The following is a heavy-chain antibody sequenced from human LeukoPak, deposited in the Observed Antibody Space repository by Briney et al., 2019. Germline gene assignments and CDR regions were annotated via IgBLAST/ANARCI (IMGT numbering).Heavy chain of an antibody. CDR3: ATLTGEGAFDI. CDR1: GGSISSYY. V-gene: IGHV4-59*01. CDR2: IYYSGST. Sequence: PSETLSLTCSVSGGSISSYYWSWIRQPPGKGLEWIGYIYYSGSTNYNPSLKSRVTISVDTSKNQFSLKLSSVTAADTAVYYCATLTGEGAFDIWGQGTMVTVSS. J-gene: IGHJ3*02. D-gene: IGHD7-27*01.